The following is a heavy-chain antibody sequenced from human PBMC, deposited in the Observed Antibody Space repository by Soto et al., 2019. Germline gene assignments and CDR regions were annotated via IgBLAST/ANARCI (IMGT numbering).Heavy chain of an antibody. Sequence: SETLSLTCTVFGGSIGSGGYYWSWIRQHPGKGLEWIGYIYYSGSTYYNPSLKSRVTISVDTSKNQFSLKLSSVTAADTAVYYCARVPGVVVVAASYYFDYWGQGTLVTVPS. D-gene: IGHD2-15*01. V-gene: IGHV4-31*03. CDR2: IYYSGST. J-gene: IGHJ4*02. CDR3: ARVPGVVVVAASYYFDY. CDR1: GGSIGSGGYY.